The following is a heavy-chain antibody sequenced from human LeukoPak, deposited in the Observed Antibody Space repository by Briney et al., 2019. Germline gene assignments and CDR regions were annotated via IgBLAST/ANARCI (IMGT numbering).Heavy chain of an antibody. Sequence: PSETLSLTCTVSGGSISSSSYYWGWIRQPPGKGLEWIGSIYYSGSTYYNPSLKSRVTISVDTSKNQFSLKLSSVTAADTAVYYCARDRWITIFGVPARRWFDPWGQGTLVTVSS. CDR3: ARDRWITIFGVPARRWFDP. V-gene: IGHV4-39*07. D-gene: IGHD3-3*01. J-gene: IGHJ5*02. CDR2: IYYSGST. CDR1: GGSISSSSYY.